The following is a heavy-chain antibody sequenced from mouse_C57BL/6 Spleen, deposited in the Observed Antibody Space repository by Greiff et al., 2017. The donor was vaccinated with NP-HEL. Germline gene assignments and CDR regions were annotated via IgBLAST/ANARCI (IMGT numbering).Heavy chain of an antibody. D-gene: IGHD2-4*01. CDR2: INPNNGGT. CDR3: ARLYYDYDGVDY. CDR1: GYTFTDYY. J-gene: IGHJ2*01. V-gene: IGHV1-26*01. Sequence: VQLQQSGPELVKPGASVKISCKASGYTFTDYYMNWVKQSHGKSLEWIGDINPNNGGTSYNQKFKGKATLTVDKSSSTAYMELRSLTSEDSAVYYCARLYYDYDGVDYWGQGTTLTVSS.